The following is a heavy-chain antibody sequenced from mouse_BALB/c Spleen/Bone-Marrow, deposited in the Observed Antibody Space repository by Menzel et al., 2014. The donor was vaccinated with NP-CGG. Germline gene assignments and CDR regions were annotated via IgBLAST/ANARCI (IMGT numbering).Heavy chain of an antibody. Sequence: ESGGGLVQPGGSLKLSCAASGFDFSSYCMSWVRQAPGQGLEWIGEINPDSSTINYTPSLKDKFIISRDNAKNTQYLQMSKVRSEDTALYYCARLSYYGRFAYWGQGTLVTVSA. CDR1: GFDFSSYC. J-gene: IGHJ3*01. D-gene: IGHD1-1*01. CDR3: ARLSYYGRFAY. V-gene: IGHV4-1*02. CDR2: INPDSSTI.